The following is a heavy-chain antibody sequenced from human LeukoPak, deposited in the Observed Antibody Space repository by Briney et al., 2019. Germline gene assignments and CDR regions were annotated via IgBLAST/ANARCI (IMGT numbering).Heavy chain of an antibody. CDR3: ARRRLSSSRWVNGMDV. CDR1: GGSISSSNS. V-gene: IGHV4-4*02. CDR2: IYHSGST. J-gene: IGHJ6*02. Sequence: PSETLSLTCAVSGGSISSSNSWSWVRQPPGKGLEWIGEIYHSGSTNYNPSLKSRVTISVDKSKNQFSLKLSSVTAADTAVYYCARRRLSSSRWVNGMDVWGQGTTVTVSS. D-gene: IGHD6-13*01.